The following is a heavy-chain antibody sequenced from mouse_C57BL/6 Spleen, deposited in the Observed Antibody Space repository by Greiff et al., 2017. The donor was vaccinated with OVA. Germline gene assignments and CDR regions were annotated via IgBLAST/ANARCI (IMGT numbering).Heavy chain of an antibody. CDR3: ARSLRSYDAMDY. CDR2: IYPGDGDT. D-gene: IGHD1-1*01. Sequence: QVQLQQSGPELVKPGASVKISCKASGYAFSSSWMNWVKQRPGKGLEWIGRIYPGDGDTNYNGKFKGKATLTADKSSSTAYMQLSSLTSEDSAVYCCARSLRSYDAMDYWGQGTSVTVSS. V-gene: IGHV1-82*01. CDR1: GYAFSSSW. J-gene: IGHJ4*01.